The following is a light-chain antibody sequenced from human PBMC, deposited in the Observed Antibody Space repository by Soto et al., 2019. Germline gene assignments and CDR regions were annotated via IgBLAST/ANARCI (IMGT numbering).Light chain of an antibody. J-gene: IGLJ3*02. V-gene: IGLV1-44*01. CDR1: NSNVGSNS. CDR3: STWDDNLSTWL. CDR2: SDN. Sequence: QLVPTQPPSASGTPGQRVTISCSGSNSNVGSNSVNWYQQLPGMAPKLLLYSDNQRPSGVPDRFSGSKSGSSASLAISGLQSEDEADYHCSTWDDNLSTWLFGGGTKVTVL.